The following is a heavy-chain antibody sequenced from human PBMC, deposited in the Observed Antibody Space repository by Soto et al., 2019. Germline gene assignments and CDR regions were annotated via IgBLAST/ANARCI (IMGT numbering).Heavy chain of an antibody. CDR3: ARRYGYYFDY. CDR2: IYYSGST. J-gene: IGHJ4*02. CDR1: GGYISSYY. Sequence: SETLSLTCTVSGGYISSYYCSWIRQPPGKGLEWIGYIYYSGSTNYNPSLKSRVTISVDTSKNQLSLKLSSVTAADTAVYYCARRYGYYFDYWGQGTLVTVSS. D-gene: IGHD4-17*01. V-gene: IGHV4-59*08.